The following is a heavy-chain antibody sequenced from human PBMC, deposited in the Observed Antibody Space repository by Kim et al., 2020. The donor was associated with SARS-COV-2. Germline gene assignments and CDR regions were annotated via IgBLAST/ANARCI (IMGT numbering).Heavy chain of an antibody. CDR3: ATTYYYDSSGYHT. Sequence: GGSLTLSCVVSGFTVSSNYMSWVRQAPGKGLEWVSVIYSGGNTYYADSVKGRFTISRHNSKNTLYLQMNSLRAEDTAVYYCATTYYYDSSGYHTWGQGTL. CDR1: GFTVSSNY. CDR2: IYSGGNT. J-gene: IGHJ4*02. V-gene: IGHV3-53*04. D-gene: IGHD3-22*01.